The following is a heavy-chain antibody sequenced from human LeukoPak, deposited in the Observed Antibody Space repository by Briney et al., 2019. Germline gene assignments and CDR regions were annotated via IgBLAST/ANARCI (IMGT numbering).Heavy chain of an antibody. V-gene: IGHV4-61*02. CDR2: ISTSGST. D-gene: IGHD5-18*01. J-gene: IGHJ4*02. Sequence: LSETLSLTCTVSGGSISIGTYYWSWIRQPAGKGLEWIGRISTSGSTNYDPSLKGRVTISVDTSKNQFSLKLSSVTAADTAVYYCARGDSYGSYFDYWGQGTLVTVSS. CDR3: ARGDSYGSYFDY. CDR1: GGSISIGTYY.